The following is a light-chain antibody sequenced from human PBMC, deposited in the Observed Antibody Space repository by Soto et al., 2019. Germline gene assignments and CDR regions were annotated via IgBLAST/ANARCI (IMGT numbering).Light chain of an antibody. J-gene: IGKJ1*01. V-gene: IGKV1-5*03. CDR3: QQYNSYSPWT. Sequence: DIQMTQSPFTLSASVGARVTITCRASQTISSCLAWYQQKPGKAPKLLIYKASSLESGVPSRFSGSGSGTEFTLTISSLQPDDFATYYCQQYNSYSPWTFGQGTKVDIK. CDR1: QTISSC. CDR2: KAS.